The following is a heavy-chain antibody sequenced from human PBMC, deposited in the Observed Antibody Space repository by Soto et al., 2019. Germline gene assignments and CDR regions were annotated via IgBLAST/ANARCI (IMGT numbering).Heavy chain of an antibody. D-gene: IGHD3-10*01. CDR3: ARDMAKHYGSGTWGRGTWGAFDI. CDR2: IYSGGST. V-gene: IGHV3-53*01. J-gene: IGHJ3*02. Sequence: EVQLVESGGGLIQPGGSLRLSCAASGFTVSSNYMSWVRQAPGKGLEWVSVIYSGGSTYYADSVKGRFTISRDNSKNTLYLQMNSLRAEDTAVYYCARDMAKHYGSGTWGRGTWGAFDIWGQGTMVTVSS. CDR1: GFTVSSNY.